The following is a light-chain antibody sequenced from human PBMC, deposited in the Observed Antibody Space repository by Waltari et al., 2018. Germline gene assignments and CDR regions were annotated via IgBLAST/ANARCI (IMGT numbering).Light chain of an antibody. CDR1: SSDVGGYNY. V-gene: IGLV2-11*01. CDR2: DVS. Sequence: QSALTQPRSVSGSPGQSVTISCTGASSDVGGYNYVSWYQQHPGTTPKLMLYDVSKRPSGVPDRFSGSKSGNTASLTISGLQAEDEADYYCCSYAGRYTLWVFGGGTKLTVL. CDR3: CSYAGRYTLWV. J-gene: IGLJ2*01.